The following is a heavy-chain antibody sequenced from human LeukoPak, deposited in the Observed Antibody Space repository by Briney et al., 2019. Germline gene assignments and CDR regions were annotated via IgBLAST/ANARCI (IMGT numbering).Heavy chain of an antibody. Sequence: PGGSLRLSCAASGFTFSDYSMNWVRQAPGEGLEWVSSISSSSIYIYYSDSVKGRFTISRDNAKNSLYLQMNSLRVEDTAVYYCARVEELAALATFVDYWGQGILVTVSS. J-gene: IGHJ4*02. CDR3: ARVEELAALATFVDY. D-gene: IGHD1-26*01. CDR2: ISSSSIYI. V-gene: IGHV3-21*04. CDR1: GFTFSDYS.